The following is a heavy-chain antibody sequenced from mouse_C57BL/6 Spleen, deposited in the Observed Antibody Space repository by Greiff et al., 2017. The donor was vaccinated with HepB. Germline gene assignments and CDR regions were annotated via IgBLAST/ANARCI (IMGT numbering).Heavy chain of an antibody. CDR2: IIPNNGGT. D-gene: IGHD4-1*01. CDR3: ARPTNWGVDY. Sequence: EVQLQLSGPELVKPGASVKITCKASGSTFPDYYMHWVKQRHGKSLEWIGDIIPNNGGTSYNQKFKVKATFTVDKSSNTAYMQLRILTSEDSAVYYCARPTNWGVDYWGQGSRLTGSS. J-gene: IGHJ2*03. CDR1: GSTFPDYY. V-gene: IGHV1-26*01.